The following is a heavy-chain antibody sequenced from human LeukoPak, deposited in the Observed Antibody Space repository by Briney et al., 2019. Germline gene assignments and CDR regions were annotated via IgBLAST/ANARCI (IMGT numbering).Heavy chain of an antibody. V-gene: IGHV3-7*03. CDR3: ARGIRSNDGGAYYPYHFDY. D-gene: IGHD3-22*01. CDR2: IKQDGSKK. Sequence: GGSLRLSCVASGFPFSSYWMTWVRQAPGKGLEWVANIKQDGSKKSYVDSVKGRFTISRDNAKNSLYLQMNSLTAEDTAIYYCARGIRSNDGGAYYPYHFDYWGQGTLVTVSS. CDR1: GFPFSSYW. J-gene: IGHJ4*02.